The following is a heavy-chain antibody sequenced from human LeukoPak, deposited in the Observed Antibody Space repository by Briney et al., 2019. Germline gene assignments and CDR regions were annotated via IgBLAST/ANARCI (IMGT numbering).Heavy chain of an antibody. CDR1: EFIFSNYA. CDR3: AKALLYCGVDCSVNVGDY. J-gene: IGHJ4*02. V-gene: IGHV3-23*01. Sequence: PGGSLRLSCAASEFIFSNYAMTWVRQAPGKGLEWVSSISGSGATTYYADSVKGRFTISRDNSKNTLYLLMNSLRAEDTAVYYCAKALLYCGVDCSVNVGDYWGQGTLVTVSS. D-gene: IGHD2-21*02. CDR2: ISGSGATT.